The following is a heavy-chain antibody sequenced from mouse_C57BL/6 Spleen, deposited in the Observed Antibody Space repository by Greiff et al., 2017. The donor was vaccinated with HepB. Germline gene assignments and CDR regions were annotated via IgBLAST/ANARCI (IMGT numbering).Heavy chain of an antibody. D-gene: IGHD4-1*01. V-gene: IGHV2-6*01. CDR1: GFSLTSYG. Sequence: VKVEESGPGLVAPSQSLSITCTVSGFSLTSYGVDWVRQSPGKGLEWLGVIWGVGSTNYNSALKSGLSISKDNSKSQVFLKMNSLQTDDTAMYYCASLTGKAYWGQGTLVTVSA. J-gene: IGHJ3*01. CDR3: ASLTGKAY. CDR2: IWGVGST.